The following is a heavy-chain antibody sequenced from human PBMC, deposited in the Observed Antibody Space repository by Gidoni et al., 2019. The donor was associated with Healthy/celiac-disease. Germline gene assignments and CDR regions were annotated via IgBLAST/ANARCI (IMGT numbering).Heavy chain of an antibody. CDR3: ARVYCSGGSCSLDY. CDR1: GFTFSSYW. Sequence: EVQLVESGGGLVQPGGPLRLSCAASGFTFSSYWMHWVRQAPGKGLVWVSRINSDGSSTSYADSVKGRFTISRDNAKNTLYLQMNSLRAEDTAVYYCARVYCSGGSCSLDYWGQGTLVTVSS. V-gene: IGHV3-74*01. CDR2: INSDGSST. D-gene: IGHD2-15*01. J-gene: IGHJ4*02.